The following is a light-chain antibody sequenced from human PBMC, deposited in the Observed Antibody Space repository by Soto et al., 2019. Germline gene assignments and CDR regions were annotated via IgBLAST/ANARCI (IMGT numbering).Light chain of an antibody. V-gene: IGKV1-39*01. CDR3: QQSDRAPLS. CDR1: QSINKY. CDR2: TAS. J-gene: IGKJ4*01. Sequence: DIQMAESPSSLSASVGDRVRITCRASQSINKYLNWYQQKPGKAPKLLIYTASSLQSGVPSKFSGSGSGTDFTLTISSLQPEDFATYYCQQSDRAPLSFGGGTKVDI.